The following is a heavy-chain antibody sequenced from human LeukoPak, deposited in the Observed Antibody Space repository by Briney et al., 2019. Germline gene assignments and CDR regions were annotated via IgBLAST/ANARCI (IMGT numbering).Heavy chain of an antibody. CDR3: AKDLVEQLVVFDY. CDR1: GFTFSSYA. D-gene: IGHD6-6*01. J-gene: IGHJ4*02. CDR2: ISGSGGST. V-gene: IGHV3-23*01. Sequence: PGGSLRLSCAASGFTFSSYAMSWVRQAPGKGLEWVSVISGSGGSTYYADSVKGRFTISRDNSKNTLYLQMNSLRAEDTAVYYCAKDLVEQLVVFDYWGQGTLVTVSS.